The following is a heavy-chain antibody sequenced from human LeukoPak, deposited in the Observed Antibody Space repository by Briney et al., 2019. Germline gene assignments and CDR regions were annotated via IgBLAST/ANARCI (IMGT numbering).Heavy chain of an antibody. CDR1: GFTFTSSA. Sequence: TSVKVSCKASGFTFTSSAVQWVRQARGQRLEWIGWIVVSSGNTNDAQKLQERVTITRDMSTSLVYMERSSLRSEDTALYYCAAEAAYYYDSRDAFDVWGQGTMVTVSS. J-gene: IGHJ3*01. CDR2: IVVSSGNT. D-gene: IGHD3-22*01. CDR3: AAEAAYYYDSRDAFDV. V-gene: IGHV1-58*01.